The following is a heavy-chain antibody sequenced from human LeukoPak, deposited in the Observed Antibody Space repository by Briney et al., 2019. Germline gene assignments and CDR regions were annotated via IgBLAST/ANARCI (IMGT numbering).Heavy chain of an antibody. D-gene: IGHD2-2*02. J-gene: IGHJ4*02. CDR2: ITGNGVDT. CDR1: GFTFSTYA. CDR3: AKDTGYCSSTSCYRFDY. V-gene: IGHV3-23*01. Sequence: GGSLRLSCAASGFTFSTYAMSWVRLTPGKGLEWVSAITGNGVDTYHADSVKGRFTISRDNSKNTLYLQMNSLRAEDTAVYYCAKDTGYCSSTSCYRFDYWGQGTLVTVSS.